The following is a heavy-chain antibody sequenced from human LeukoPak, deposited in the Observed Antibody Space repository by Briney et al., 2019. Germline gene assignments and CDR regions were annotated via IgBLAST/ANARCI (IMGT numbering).Heavy chain of an antibody. V-gene: IGHV1-46*01. CDR2: IAPSGGST. D-gene: IGHD3-10*01. J-gene: IGHJ4*02. CDR3: ARVGSGSSFDY. CDR1: GYTFTSYY. Sequence: GASVKVSCKASGYTFTSYYMHWVRQAPGQGLEWMGIIAPSGGSTTYAQKFQDRVTMTRDTSTSTVYMEVSSLRSEDTAVYYCARVGSGSSFDYWGQGTLVTASS.